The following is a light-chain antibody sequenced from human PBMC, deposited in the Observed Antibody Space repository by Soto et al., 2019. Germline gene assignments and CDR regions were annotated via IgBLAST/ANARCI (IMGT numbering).Light chain of an antibody. CDR3: QPTRAYPST. Sequence: IQLTQSPASLSASVGDRVTFTCVASQDIAIYLAWYQQKPGESPNLLIHTASTLHGGVTSRFSGSGSGTDFTLTITSLQAEDFANYYCQPTRAYPSTVGGGTQVEIK. CDR1: QDIAIY. CDR2: TAS. V-gene: IGKV1-9*01. J-gene: IGKJ4*01.